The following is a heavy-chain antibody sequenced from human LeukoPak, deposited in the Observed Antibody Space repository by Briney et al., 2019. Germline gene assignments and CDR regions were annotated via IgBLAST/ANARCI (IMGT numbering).Heavy chain of an antibody. CDR1: GFTFSSYA. CDR2: ISGSGGST. J-gene: IGHJ5*02. CDR3: VQSPLESGHLNWFAG. V-gene: IGHV3-23*01. D-gene: IGHD3-10*01. Sequence: GGSLRLSCAASGFTFSSYAMSGVRQAPGKGLERVSAISGSGGSTYYADSVKGRFTISRDNSKNTMYLQRNTLRPEETPVYYSVQSPLESGHLNWFAGWGEGSLVTVSS.